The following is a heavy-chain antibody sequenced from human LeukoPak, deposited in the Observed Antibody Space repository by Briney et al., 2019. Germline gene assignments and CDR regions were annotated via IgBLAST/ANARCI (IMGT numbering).Heavy chain of an antibody. Sequence: PGGSLRLSCAASGFTFSTYNMNWVRQAPGKGLEWVSYISSGSNNICYADSVKGRFTISRDYAKNSLFLQMNSLRAEDTAVYYCAREIYGDYGFDYWGQGTLVTVSS. V-gene: IGHV3-48*01. CDR1: GFTFSTYN. J-gene: IGHJ4*02. CDR3: AREIYGDYGFDY. D-gene: IGHD4-17*01. CDR2: ISSGSNNI.